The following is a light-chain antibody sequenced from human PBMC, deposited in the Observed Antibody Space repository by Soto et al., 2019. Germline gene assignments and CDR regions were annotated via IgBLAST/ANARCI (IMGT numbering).Light chain of an antibody. CDR2: DAS. CDR1: QSISVS. Sequence: PSSPSASVGDTVTLTCRASQSISVSLAWYQQKPEKAPNLLIYDASTLQGGFPSRCSGSGSGTEFTLTVTSLQPEDFATYFCQQYDKYSTFGHGTKVDI. CDR3: QQYDKYST. J-gene: IGKJ1*01. V-gene: IGKV1-5*01.